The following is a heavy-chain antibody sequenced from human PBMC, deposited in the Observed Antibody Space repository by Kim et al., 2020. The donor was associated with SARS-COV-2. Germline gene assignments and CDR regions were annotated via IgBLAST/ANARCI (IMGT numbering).Heavy chain of an antibody. CDR3: ARVRSRSPPYCGGDCYPDAFDI. CDR2: IWYDGSNK. D-gene: IGHD2-21*01. J-gene: IGHJ3*02. CDR1: GFTFSSYG. V-gene: IGHV3-33*01. Sequence: GGSLRLSCAASGFTFSSYGMHWVRQAPGKGLEWVAVIWYDGSNKYYADSVKGRFTISRDNSKNTLYLQMNSLRAEDTAVYYCARVRSRSPPYCGGDCYPDAFDIWGQGTMVTVSS.